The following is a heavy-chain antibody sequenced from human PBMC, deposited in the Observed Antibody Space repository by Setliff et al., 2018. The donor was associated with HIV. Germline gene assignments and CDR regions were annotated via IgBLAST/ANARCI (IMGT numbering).Heavy chain of an antibody. Sequence: ASVKVSCKASGYTFTNYAMHWVRQAPGQRLEWMGWINAGNGNTKYSQKFQGRVTITRDTSASTAYMELSSLRSEDTAVYYCARDSFGGEFTYYYYGMDVWGRGTTVTVSS. CDR3: ARDSFGGEFTYYYYGMDV. D-gene: IGHD3-10*01. V-gene: IGHV1-3*01. J-gene: IGHJ6*02. CDR1: GYTFTNYA. CDR2: INAGNGNT.